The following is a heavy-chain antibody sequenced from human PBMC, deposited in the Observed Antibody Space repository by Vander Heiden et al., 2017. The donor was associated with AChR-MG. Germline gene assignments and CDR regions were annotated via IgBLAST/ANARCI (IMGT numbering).Heavy chain of an antibody. J-gene: IGHJ6*03. D-gene: IGHD2-8*01. Sequence: QVHLVQSGPEVKTPGSSVKVSCKALGGTFRSYAISWVRQAPGQGLGWMGGIIPIFGTANYAQKFQGRVTITADESTSTAYMELSSLRSEDTAVYYCARVMRGYYYYYYMDVWGKGTTVTVSS. V-gene: IGHV1-69*01. CDR1: GGTFRSYA. CDR3: ARVMRGYYYYYYMDV. CDR2: IIPIFGTA.